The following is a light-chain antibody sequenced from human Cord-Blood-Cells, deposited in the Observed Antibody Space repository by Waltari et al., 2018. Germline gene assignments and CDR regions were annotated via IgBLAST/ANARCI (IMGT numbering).Light chain of an antibody. CDR1: SRDVAGYNN. CDR3: SSYTSSSTPYV. V-gene: IGLV2-14*01. CDR2: EVS. Sequence: QSALTQPASVPGSPGLSITISCTGTSRDVAGYNNVSWYQQHPGKAPKLMIYEVSNRPSGVSNRFSGSKSGNTASLTISGLQAEDEADYYCSSYTSSSTPYVFGTGTKVTVL. J-gene: IGLJ1*01.